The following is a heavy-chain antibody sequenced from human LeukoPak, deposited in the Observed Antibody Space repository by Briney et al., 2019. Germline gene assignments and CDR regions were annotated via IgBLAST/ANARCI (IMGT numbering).Heavy chain of an antibody. V-gene: IGHV4-59*08. Sequence: PGGSLRLSCAASGFTFSNAWMSWIRQPPGRGLECIGYIFYSGTTNYNPSLKSRVTISMDTSKKQFSLNLISVTAADTAVYYCARVRGYNGSPRTFDIWGQGTMVTVSS. CDR3: ARVRGYNGSPRTFDI. CDR2: IFYSGTT. D-gene: IGHD1-26*01. CDR1: GFTFSNAW. J-gene: IGHJ3*02.